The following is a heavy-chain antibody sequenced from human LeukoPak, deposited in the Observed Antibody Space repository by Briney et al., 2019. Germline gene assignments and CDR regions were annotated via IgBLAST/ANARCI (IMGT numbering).Heavy chain of an antibody. J-gene: IGHJ4*02. CDR1: GGSISSYY. Sequence: SETLSLTCTVSGGSISSYYWSWIRQPPGRGLEWIGYIYYSGSTNYNPSLKSRVTISVDTSKNQFSLKLSSVTAADTAVYYCARDRLWFGFNYWGQGTLVTVSS. V-gene: IGHV4-59*01. CDR2: IYYSGST. D-gene: IGHD3-10*01. CDR3: ARDRLWFGFNY.